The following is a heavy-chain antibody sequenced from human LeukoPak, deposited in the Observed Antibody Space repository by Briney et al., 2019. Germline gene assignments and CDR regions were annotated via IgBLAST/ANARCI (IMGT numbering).Heavy chain of an antibody. V-gene: IGHV3-48*04. CDR2: ISNSGSTM. CDR1: GFTSNSYS. Sequence: GGSLRPSWAVSGFTSNSYSMNWVRQPPGKGLEWVSYISNSGSTMYYADSVKGRFTISRDNAKNSLYLQMNSLRPEDTAIYYCAREGVSTVTSILVVISFDYWGQGALVTVSS. CDR3: AREGVSTVTSILVVISFDY. D-gene: IGHD3-22*01. J-gene: IGHJ4*02.